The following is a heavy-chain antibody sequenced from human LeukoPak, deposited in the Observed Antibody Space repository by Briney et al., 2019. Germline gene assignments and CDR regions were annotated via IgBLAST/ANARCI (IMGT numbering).Heavy chain of an antibody. D-gene: IGHD3-16*02. CDR2: INPNSGGT. CDR3: ARNERKAFGGAIVIPGGY. CDR1: GYTFTGYY. J-gene: IGHJ4*02. V-gene: IGHV1-2*02. Sequence: GASVKVSCKASGYTFTGYYMHWVRQAPGQGLEWMGWINPNSGGTNYAQKFQGRVTMTRDTSISTAYMELSRLRSDDTAVYYCARNERKAFGGAIVIPGGYWGQGTLVTVSS.